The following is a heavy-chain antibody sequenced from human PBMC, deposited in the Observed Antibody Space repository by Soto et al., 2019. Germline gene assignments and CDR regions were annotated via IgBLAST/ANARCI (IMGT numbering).Heavy chain of an antibody. CDR3: ARDRIIGTSYSDY. J-gene: IGHJ4*02. V-gene: IGHV4-4*07. CDR2: IHSSGTT. D-gene: IGHD1-7*01. CDR1: SGSINSFY. Sequence: ETLSLTCTVSSGSINSFYCAWMRQPAGKGLEWIGRIHSSGTTNYNPSLSSRVTMSVDPSKNQFSLRLTSVTAADTAVYYCARDRIIGTSYSDYWGQGILVTSPQ.